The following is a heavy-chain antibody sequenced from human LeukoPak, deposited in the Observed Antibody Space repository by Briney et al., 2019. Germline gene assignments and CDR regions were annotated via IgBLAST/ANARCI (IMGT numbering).Heavy chain of an antibody. Sequence: PGGSLRLSCAASGFTFSSYGMHWVRQAPGKGLEWVAVIWYDGSNKYYADSVNGRFTISRDNSKNTLYLQMNSLRAEDTALYYCAKDQALSLSSSRALDYWGQGTLVTVSS. V-gene: IGHV3-33*06. CDR3: AKDQALSLSSSRALDY. CDR2: IWYDGSNK. CDR1: GFTFSSYG. D-gene: IGHD2-2*01. J-gene: IGHJ4*02.